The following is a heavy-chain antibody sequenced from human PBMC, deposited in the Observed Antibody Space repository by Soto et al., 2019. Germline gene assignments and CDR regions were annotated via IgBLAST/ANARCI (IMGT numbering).Heavy chain of an antibody. CDR3: ARGPGSPRYYNGMDV. CDR2: IGIGGDT. J-gene: IGHJ6*02. Sequence: GSLRLSCAASGFTLSNHDMYWVRQATGKSLEWVSAIGIGGDTYYPASVKGRFTISRQNAKNSLYLQMNNLRAGDTAVYYCARGPGSPRYYNGMDVWGQGTTVTVSS. CDR1: GFTLSNHD. V-gene: IGHV3-13*01. D-gene: IGHD3-10*01.